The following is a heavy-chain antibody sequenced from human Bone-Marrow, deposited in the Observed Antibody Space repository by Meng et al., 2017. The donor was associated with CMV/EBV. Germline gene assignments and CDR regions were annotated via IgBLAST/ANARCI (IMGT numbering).Heavy chain of an antibody. CDR1: GFTFSSYA. Sequence: GGSLRLSCAASGFTFSSYAMHWVRQAPGKGLEWVAVISYDGSNKYYADSVKGRFTISRDNSKNTLYLQMNSLRAEDTAVYYCARRRYCSSTSCYTLYYGMDVCGQGTTVTVSS. V-gene: IGHV3-30*04. D-gene: IGHD2-2*02. CDR3: ARRRYCSSTSCYTLYYGMDV. CDR2: ISYDGSNK. J-gene: IGHJ6*02.